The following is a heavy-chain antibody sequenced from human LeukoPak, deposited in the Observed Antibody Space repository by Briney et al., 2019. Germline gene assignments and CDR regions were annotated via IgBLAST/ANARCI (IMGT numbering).Heavy chain of an antibody. CDR3: ARCYDSSGYYSYYYGMDV. D-gene: IGHD3-22*01. J-gene: IGHJ6*02. CDR1: GGSISSSSYY. V-gene: IGHV4-39*07. Sequence: SETLSLTCTVSGGSISSSSYYWGWIRQPPGKGLEWIGSIYYSGSTYYNPSLKSRVTISVDTSKNQFSLKLSSVTAADTAVYYCARCYDSSGYYSYYYGMDVWGQGTTVTVSS. CDR2: IYYSGST.